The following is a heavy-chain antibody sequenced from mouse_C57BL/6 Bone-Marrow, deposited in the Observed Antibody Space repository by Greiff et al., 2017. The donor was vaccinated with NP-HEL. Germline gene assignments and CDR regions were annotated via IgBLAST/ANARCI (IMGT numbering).Heavy chain of an antibody. Sequence: VQLQQPGAELVKPGASVKLSCKASGYTFTSYWMHWVKQRPGQGLEWIGMIHPNSGSTNYNEKFKSKATLTVDKSSSTAYMQLSSLTSEDSAVYYCARSRLFITTVVAPFDYWGQGTTLTVSS. V-gene: IGHV1-64*01. CDR1: GYTFTSYW. J-gene: IGHJ2*01. D-gene: IGHD1-1*01. CDR2: IHPNSGST. CDR3: ARSRLFITTVVAPFDY.